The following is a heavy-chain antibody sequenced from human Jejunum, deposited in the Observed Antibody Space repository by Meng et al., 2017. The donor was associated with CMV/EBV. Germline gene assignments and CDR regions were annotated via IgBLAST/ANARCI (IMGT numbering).Heavy chain of an antibody. CDR2: IGTSGGTM. J-gene: IGHJ3*02. D-gene: IGHD2-2*02. CDR1: FSSYE. CDR3: ARDDCSSTSCYSKNVFDI. Sequence: FSSYEMNWVRQAPGKGLEWVAYIGTSGGTMSYADSVKGRFTISRDNTKNSLYLQMDSLRAEDTAVYYCARDDCSSTSCYSKNVFDIWGQGTMVTVSS. V-gene: IGHV3-48*03.